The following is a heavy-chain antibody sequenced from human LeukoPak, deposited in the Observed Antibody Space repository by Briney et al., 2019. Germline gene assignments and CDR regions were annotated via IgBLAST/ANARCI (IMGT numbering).Heavy chain of an antibody. CDR1: GFTFSDYY. CDR2: ISSSGSTI. Sequence: GGSLRLSCAASGFTFSDYYMSWIRQAPGKGLEWVSYISSSGSTIYYADSVKGRFTISRDNAKNSLYLQMNSLRAEDTAVYYCARDTKVVPYYYYGMDVWGQGTTVAVSS. D-gene: IGHD2-2*01. CDR3: ARDTKVVPYYYYGMDV. V-gene: IGHV3-11*01. J-gene: IGHJ6*02.